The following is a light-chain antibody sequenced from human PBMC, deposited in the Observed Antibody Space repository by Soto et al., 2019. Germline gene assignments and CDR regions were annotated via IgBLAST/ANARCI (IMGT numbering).Light chain of an antibody. J-gene: IGKJ5*01. V-gene: IGKV3-20*01. CDR2: GAA. Sequence: EIVLTQSPGTLSLSPGERATLSCRASQSVSNNYLAWYQQKPGQAPSLLIYGAATRATGFPDRFSGSGSGTDFTLTISRLEPEDFAVYYCQQYGSSPITFGQGTRLEIK. CDR1: QSVSNNY. CDR3: QQYGSSPIT.